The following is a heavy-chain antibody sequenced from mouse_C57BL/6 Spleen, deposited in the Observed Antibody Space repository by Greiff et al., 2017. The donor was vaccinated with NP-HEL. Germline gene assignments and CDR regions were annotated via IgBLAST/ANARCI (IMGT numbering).Heavy chain of an antibody. J-gene: IGHJ4*01. CDR1: GYAFSSSW. CDR3: ARYAMDY. V-gene: IGHV1-82*01. CDR2: IYPGDGDT. Sequence: VQLQESGPELVKPGASVKISCKASGYAFSSSWMNWVKQRPGKGLEWIGRIYPGDGDTNYNGKFKGKATLTADKSSSTAYMQLSSLTSEDSAVYFCARYAMDYWGQGTSVTVSS.